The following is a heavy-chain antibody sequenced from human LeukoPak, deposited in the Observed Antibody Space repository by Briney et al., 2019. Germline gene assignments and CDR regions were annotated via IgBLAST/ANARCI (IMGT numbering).Heavy chain of an antibody. D-gene: IGHD5-12*01. CDR3: ARRVGYDYGFDY. V-gene: IGHV4-61*02. CDR1: GGSISSGGYS. CDR2: IYTSGST. J-gene: IGHJ4*02. Sequence: PSETLSLTCAVSGGSISSGGYSWSWIRQPAGKGLEWIGRIYTSGSTNYNPSLKSRVTMSVDTSKNQFSLKLSSVTAADTAVYYCARRVGYDYGFDYWGQGTLVTVSS.